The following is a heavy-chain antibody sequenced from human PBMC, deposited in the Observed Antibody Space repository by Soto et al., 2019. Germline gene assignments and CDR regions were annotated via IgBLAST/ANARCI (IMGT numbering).Heavy chain of an antibody. J-gene: IGHJ3*02. CDR1: GVTVCNAW. V-gene: IGHV3-15*01. CDR3: TTGPDAFDI. Sequence: GGSPRLSCAACGVTVCNAWMSGVRQAPGKGLEWVGRIKSKTDGGTTDYAAPVKGRFTISRDDSKNTLYLQMNSLKTEDTAVYYCTTGPDAFDIWGQGTMVTVSS. CDR2: IKSKTDGGTT.